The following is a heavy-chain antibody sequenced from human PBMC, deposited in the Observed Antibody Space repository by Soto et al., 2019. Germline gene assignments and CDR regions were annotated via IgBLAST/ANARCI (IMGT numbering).Heavy chain of an antibody. D-gene: IGHD5-18*01. CDR1: GGSISSGGYS. CDR3: ARLAMVFDY. J-gene: IGHJ4*02. CDR2: IYHSGST. Sequence: SETLSLTCAVSGGSISSGGYSWSWIRQPPGKGLEWIGYIYHSGSTYYNPSLKSRVTISVDRSKNQFSLKLSSVTAADTAVYYCARLAMVFDYWGQGTLVTVSS. V-gene: IGHV4-30-2*01.